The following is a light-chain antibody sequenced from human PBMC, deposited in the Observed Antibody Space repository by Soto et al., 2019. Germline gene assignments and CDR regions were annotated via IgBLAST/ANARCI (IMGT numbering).Light chain of an antibody. Sequence: DIQMTQSPSTLSASVEDRVAITCRASQSNSSWLAWYQQKPGQAPKLLIYKASTLQSGVPSRFSGSGSGTEFTFAISSLQPDDSATYYCQQYNDNWTFGQGTKV. CDR3: QQYNDNWT. CDR2: KAS. J-gene: IGKJ1*01. CDR1: QSNSSW. V-gene: IGKV1-5*03.